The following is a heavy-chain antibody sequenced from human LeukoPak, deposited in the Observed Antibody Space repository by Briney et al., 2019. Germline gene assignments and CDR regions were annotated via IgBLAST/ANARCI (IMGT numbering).Heavy chain of an antibody. Sequence: GGSLRLSCAASGFTFSGYAMSWVRQAPGKGLEWVSAISGSGGSTYYADSVKGRFTISRDNSKNTLYLQMNSLRAEDTAVYYCARDRSYDFWSGYSTPDYWGQGTLVTVSS. CDR3: ARDRSYDFWSGYSTPDY. V-gene: IGHV3-23*01. CDR2: ISGSGGST. CDR1: GFTFSGYA. D-gene: IGHD3-3*01. J-gene: IGHJ4*02.